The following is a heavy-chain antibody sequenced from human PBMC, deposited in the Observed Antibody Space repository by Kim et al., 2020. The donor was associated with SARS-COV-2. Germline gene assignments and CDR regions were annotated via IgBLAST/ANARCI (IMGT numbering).Heavy chain of an antibody. CDR1: GFTFSNAW. CDR2: IKSKTDGGTT. J-gene: IGHJ4*02. Sequence: GGSLRLSCAASGFTFSNAWMSWVRQAPGKGLEWVGRIKSKTDGGTTDYAAPVKGRFTISRDDSKNTLYLQMNSLKTEDTAVYYCTTHLLQSGYCSSTSCYGPFDYWGQGTLVTVSS. D-gene: IGHD2-2*01. V-gene: IGHV3-15*01. CDR3: TTHLLQSGYCSSTSCYGPFDY.